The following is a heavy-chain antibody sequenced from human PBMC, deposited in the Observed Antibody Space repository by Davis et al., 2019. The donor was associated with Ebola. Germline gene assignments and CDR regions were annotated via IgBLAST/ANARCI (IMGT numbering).Heavy chain of an antibody. Sequence: SETLSLTCAVSGGSISSSNWWSWVRQPPGKGLEWIGEIYHSGSTNYNPSLKSRVTISVDKSKNQFSLKLSSVTAADTAVYYCARDRGYSSYWYFDLWAVAPWSLSPQ. CDR1: GGSISSSNW. CDR3: ARDRGYSSYWYFDL. V-gene: IGHV4-4*02. D-gene: IGHD5-18*01. J-gene: IGHJ2*01. CDR2: IYHSGST.